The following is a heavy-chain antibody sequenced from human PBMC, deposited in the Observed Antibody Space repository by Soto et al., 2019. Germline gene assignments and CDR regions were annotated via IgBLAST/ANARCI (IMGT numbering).Heavy chain of an antibody. V-gene: IGHV1-69*06. CDR1: GGTFSSYA. CDR2: IIPIFETT. Sequence: SVKVSCKASGGTFSSYAINWVRQAPGQGLEWMGGIIPIFETTDYSHKFQGRVTITADRSTSTAYMELSSLRSEDTAVYYCARALNTLTGVIYYSMDVWGQGTTVTVSS. J-gene: IGHJ6*02. D-gene: IGHD2-21*01. CDR3: ARALNTLTGVIYYSMDV.